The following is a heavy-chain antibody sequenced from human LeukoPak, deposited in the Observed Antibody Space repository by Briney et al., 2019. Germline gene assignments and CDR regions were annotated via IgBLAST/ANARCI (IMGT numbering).Heavy chain of an antibody. CDR2: ISAYNGNT. CDR3: ARVDIVATITPWFDP. CDR1: GYTFTSYG. V-gene: IGHV1-18*01. D-gene: IGHD5-12*01. J-gene: IGHJ5*02. Sequence: GASVKVSCKASGYTFTSYGISWVRQAPGQGLEWLGWISAYNGNTNYAQKLQGRVTMTTDTSTSTAYMELRSLRSDDTAVYYCARVDIVATITPWFDPWGQGTLVTVSS.